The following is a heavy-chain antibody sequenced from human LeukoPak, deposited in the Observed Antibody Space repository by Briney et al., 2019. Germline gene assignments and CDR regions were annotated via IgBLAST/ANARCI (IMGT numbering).Heavy chain of an antibody. D-gene: IGHD6-13*01. CDR2: ISYSGTT. J-gene: IGHJ2*01. Sequence: PSETLPLTCTVSGGSISSHYWSWIRQPPGKGVGWIGYISYSGTTNYNPSLKSRVTISVDTSKNQFSLKVTSVTAADTAVYYCARAAARTWYFDLWGRGTLVTVSS. V-gene: IGHV4-59*11. CDR3: ARAAARTWYFDL. CDR1: GGSISSHY.